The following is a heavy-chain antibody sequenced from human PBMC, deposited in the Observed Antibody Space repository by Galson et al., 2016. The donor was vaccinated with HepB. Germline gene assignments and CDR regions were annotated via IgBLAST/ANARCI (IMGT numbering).Heavy chain of an antibody. V-gene: IGHV3-33*06. Sequence: SLRLSCAASGFTFSSYGMHWVRQAPGKGLEWVACIWYDGSNKYYANSVKGRFTISRDNSKNTLYLQMDSLRAEDSAIYYCAKGNIVQVPAAPYAWGQGALVTVSS. CDR1: GFTFSSYG. CDR3: AKGNIVQVPAAPYA. D-gene: IGHD2-2*01. J-gene: IGHJ5*02. CDR2: IWYDGSNK.